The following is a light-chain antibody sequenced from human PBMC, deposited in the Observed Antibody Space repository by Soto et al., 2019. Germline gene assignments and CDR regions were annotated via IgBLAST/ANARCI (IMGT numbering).Light chain of an antibody. CDR1: NSDVGAYNF. J-gene: IGLJ3*02. V-gene: IGLV2-14*03. Sequence: QSALTQPASVSGSPGQSITISCTGTNSDVGAYNFVSWYQQHPGKAPKLMIYDVTNRPSGVSSRFSGSKSGNTASLTISGLLGEEVADYYCSSFTSDTTWVFGGGTKATVL. CDR3: SSFTSDTTWV. CDR2: DVT.